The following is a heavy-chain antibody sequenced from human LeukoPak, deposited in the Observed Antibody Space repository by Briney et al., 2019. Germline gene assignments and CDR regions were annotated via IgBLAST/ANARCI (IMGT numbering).Heavy chain of an antibody. CDR3: ARASMVRGLYFDY. Sequence: LRLSCAASGFTFRSYSMNWVRQAPGKGLEWIGYIYYSGSTYYNPSLKSRVTISVDTSKNQFSLKLSSVTAADTAVYYCARASMVRGLYFDYWGQGTLVTVSS. CDR2: IYYSGST. D-gene: IGHD3-10*01. CDR1: GFTFRSYS. J-gene: IGHJ4*02. V-gene: IGHV4-31*02.